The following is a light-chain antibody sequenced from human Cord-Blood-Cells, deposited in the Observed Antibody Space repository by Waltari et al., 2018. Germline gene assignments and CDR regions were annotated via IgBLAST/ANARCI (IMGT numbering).Light chain of an antibody. J-gene: IGKJ4*01. Sequence: DIVMTQSPLSLPVTPGEPASISCRSSQSLLHSNGYNYLDWYLQKPGQSPQLLIYLGSNRSSGGPDRFSGSGSGTDFTLKISRVEAEDVGGYYCMQALQTPLTFGGGTKVEIK. CDR1: QSLLHSNGYNY. CDR3: MQALQTPLT. V-gene: IGKV2-28*01. CDR2: LGS.